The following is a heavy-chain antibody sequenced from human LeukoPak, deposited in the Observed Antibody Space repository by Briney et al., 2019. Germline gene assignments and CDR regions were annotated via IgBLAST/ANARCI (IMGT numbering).Heavy chain of an antibody. CDR1: GFTFSDYY. CDR2: ISSSGSYT. Sequence: PGGSLRLSCAASGFTFSDYYMSWIRQAPGKGLEWVSYISSSGSYTNYADSVKGRFTISRDNAKNSLYLQMNSLRAEDTAVYYCARGGEQWQVPVFFDYWGQGTLVTVSS. CDR3: ARGGEQWQVPVFFDY. V-gene: IGHV3-11*06. J-gene: IGHJ4*02. D-gene: IGHD6-19*01.